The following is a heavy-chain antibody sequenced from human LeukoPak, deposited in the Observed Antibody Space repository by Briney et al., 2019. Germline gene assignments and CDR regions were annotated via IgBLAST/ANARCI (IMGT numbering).Heavy chain of an antibody. D-gene: IGHD3-16*01. CDR3: ARDQHGYVWGSYPGDY. CDR2: IYYSGST. J-gene: IGHJ4*02. CDR1: GGSISSGGYY. Sequence: TSETLSLTCTVSGGSISSGGYYWSWIRQHPGKGLEWIGYIYYSGSTYYNPSLKSRVTISVDTSKNQFSLKLSSVTAADTAVYYCARDQHGYVWGSYPGDYWGQGTLVTVSS. V-gene: IGHV4-31*03.